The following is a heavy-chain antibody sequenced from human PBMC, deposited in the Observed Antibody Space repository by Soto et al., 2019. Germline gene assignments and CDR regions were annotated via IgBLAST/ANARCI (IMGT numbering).Heavy chain of an antibody. CDR1: GGTFRGYA. J-gene: IGHJ4*02. Sequence: SVKVSCKASGGTFRGYAISWVRQAPGQGLEWLGGILPTSVTPNYAQKFQDRVTLTADESTNTAFLELRSLRSADTAVYYCARGYDVNSELDYWGQGTLVTVSS. CDR2: ILPTSVTP. D-gene: IGHD3-22*01. V-gene: IGHV1-69*13. CDR3: ARGYDVNSELDY.